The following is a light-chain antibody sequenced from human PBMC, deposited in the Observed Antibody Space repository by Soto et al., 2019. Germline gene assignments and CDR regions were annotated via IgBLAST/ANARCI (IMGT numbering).Light chain of an antibody. J-gene: IGKJ4*01. CDR3: QQYNSDSPT. V-gene: IGKV1-5*01. CDR1: QSISSW. CDR2: DAS. Sequence: DIQMTQSPSTLSASVGDRVTITCRASQSISSWLAWYQQKPGKAPKLLIYDASSLESGVPSRFSCSGSGTEFTLTIRSLQPDDFATYYCQQYNSDSPTFGGGTKGAIK.